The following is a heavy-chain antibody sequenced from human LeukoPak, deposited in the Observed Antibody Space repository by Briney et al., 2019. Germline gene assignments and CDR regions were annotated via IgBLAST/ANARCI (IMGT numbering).Heavy chain of an antibody. CDR3: AKDRWIQPTMGNWFDP. D-gene: IGHD5-18*01. J-gene: IGHJ5*02. V-gene: IGHV3-23*01. Sequence: PGGSLRLSCAASGFTFSSYAMSWARQAPGKGLEWVSAISGSGGSTYYADSVKGRFTISRDNSKNTLYLQMNSLRAEDTAVYYCAKDRWIQPTMGNWFDPWGQGTLVTVSS. CDR1: GFTFSSYA. CDR2: ISGSGGST.